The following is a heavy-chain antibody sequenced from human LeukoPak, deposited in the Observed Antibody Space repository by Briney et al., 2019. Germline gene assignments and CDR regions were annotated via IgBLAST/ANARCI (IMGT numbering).Heavy chain of an antibody. CDR2: IRFDGSNK. Sequence: GESLRLSCAASGFSFSSFGMHWVRQAPGKGLEWVAFIRFDGSNKYYADSVKGRFTISRDNSKNTLYLQMNSLRAEDTAVCYCAKDPISYSNPWYYYMDVWGKGTTVTVSS. V-gene: IGHV3-30*02. CDR1: GFSFSSFG. D-gene: IGHD4-11*01. CDR3: AKDPISYSNPWYYYMDV. J-gene: IGHJ6*03.